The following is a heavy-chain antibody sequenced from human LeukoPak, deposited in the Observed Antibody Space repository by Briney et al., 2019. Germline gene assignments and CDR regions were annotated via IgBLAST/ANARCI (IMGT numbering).Heavy chain of an antibody. CDR1: GFTFSSYG. Sequence: GRALRLSCAASGFTFSSYGMHWVRQAPGKGLEWVAVISYDGSNKYYADSVKGRFTISRDNSKNTLYLQMNSLRAEDTAAYYCASGSLITSDGTGTPEFDYWGQGTLVTVSS. V-gene: IGHV3-30*03. J-gene: IGHJ4*02. CDR2: ISYDGSNK. CDR3: ASGSLITSDGTGTPEFDY. D-gene: IGHD1-14*01.